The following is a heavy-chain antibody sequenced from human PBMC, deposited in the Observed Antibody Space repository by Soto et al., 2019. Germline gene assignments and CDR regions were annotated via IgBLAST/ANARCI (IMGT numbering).Heavy chain of an antibody. Sequence: QVQLVQSGAEVKKPGASVKVSCKASGYTLTSYYMHWVRQAPGQGLAWMGIINPSGGSTGYAQNYQGRITMTRDTSTTTVYMELSSLRSEDTAVYFCARGDYDVLTGYYPLDYWGQGTLVTVSS. D-gene: IGHD3-9*01. V-gene: IGHV1-46*01. CDR3: ARGDYDVLTGYYPLDY. CDR1: GYTLTSYY. CDR2: INPSGGST. J-gene: IGHJ4*02.